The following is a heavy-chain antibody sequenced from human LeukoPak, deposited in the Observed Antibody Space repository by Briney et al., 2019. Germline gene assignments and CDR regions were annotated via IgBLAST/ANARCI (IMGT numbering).Heavy chain of an antibody. Sequence: PSGTLSLTCTVSGGSISSYYWSWIRQPPGKGLEWIGYIYYSGSTNYNPSLKSRVTISVDTSKNQFSLKLSSVTAADTAVYYCARDRVSSGYYYGYYGMDVWGQGTTVTVSS. D-gene: IGHD3-22*01. CDR3: ARDRVSSGYYYGYYGMDV. V-gene: IGHV4-59*01. CDR1: GGSISSYY. CDR2: IYYSGST. J-gene: IGHJ6*02.